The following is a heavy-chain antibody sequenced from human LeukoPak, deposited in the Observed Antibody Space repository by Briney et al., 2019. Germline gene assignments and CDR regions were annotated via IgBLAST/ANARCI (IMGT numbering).Heavy chain of an antibody. V-gene: IGHV1-3*01. Sequence: GASVKVSCKASGYTFTSYAMHWVRQAPGQRLEWMGWINAGNGNTKYSLKFQGRVTITRDTSASTAYMELSSLRSDDTAVYYCARDAPFVGSYYGIDYWGQGTLVTVSS. CDR2: INAGNGNT. J-gene: IGHJ4*02. D-gene: IGHD1-26*01. CDR3: ARDAPFVGSYYGIDY. CDR1: GYTFTSYA.